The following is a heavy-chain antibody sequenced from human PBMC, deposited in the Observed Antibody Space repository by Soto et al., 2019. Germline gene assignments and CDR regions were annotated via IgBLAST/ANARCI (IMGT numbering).Heavy chain of an antibody. CDR1: GFTFSSYG. D-gene: IGHD5-18*01. V-gene: IGHV3-30*03. CDR2: ISHDVSNK. Sequence: QVQLVESGGGVVQPGRSLRLSCAASGFTFSSYGMHWVRQAPGKGLEWVAVISHDVSNKYYADSVKGRFTISRDNSKNTLHLQMSSLRAEDTAVYYCATNSYGYVSTYYFDYWGQGTLVTVSS. CDR3: ATNSYGYVSTYYFDY. J-gene: IGHJ4*02.